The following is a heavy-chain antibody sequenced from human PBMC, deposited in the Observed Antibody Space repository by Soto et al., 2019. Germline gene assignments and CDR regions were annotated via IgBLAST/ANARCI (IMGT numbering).Heavy chain of an antibody. CDR2: TTGSNNNR. CDR3: AKSHSSGRLPLGMDV. V-gene: IGHV3-23*01. D-gene: IGHD6-19*01. CDR1: GFTFNSYD. J-gene: IGHJ6*02. Sequence: GGSLRLSCAASGFTFNSYDMYWVRQAPGKGLEWVATTTGSNNNRYYADSVKGRFTISRDISMNTLYLQMNSLRGEDTATYYCAKSHSSGRLPLGMDVWGRGTTVTVSS.